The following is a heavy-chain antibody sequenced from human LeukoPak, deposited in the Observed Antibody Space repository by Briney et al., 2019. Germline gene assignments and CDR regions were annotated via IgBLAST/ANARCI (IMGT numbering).Heavy chain of an antibody. CDR2: ISAYNGNT. J-gene: IGHJ4*02. CDR1: GYTFTSYG. Sequence: ASVKVSCTASGYTFTSYGISWVRQAPGQGLEWMGWISAYNGNTNYAQKLQGRVTMTTDTSTSTAYMELRSLRSDDTAVYYCARPRGSVRDGYPLPFDYWGQGTLVTVSS. CDR3: ARPRGSVRDGYPLPFDY. D-gene: IGHD3-22*01. V-gene: IGHV1-18*01.